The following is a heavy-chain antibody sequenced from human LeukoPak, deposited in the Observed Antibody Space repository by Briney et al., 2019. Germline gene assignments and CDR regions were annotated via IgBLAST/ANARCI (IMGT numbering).Heavy chain of an antibody. J-gene: IGHJ4*02. Sequence: PGGSLRLSCAASGFTFSSYSMNWVRQAPGKGLEWVSSISSSSSYIYYADSVKGRFTISRDNAKNSLYLQMNSLRAEDTAVYYCARGSSRGENFDYWGQGTLVTVSS. CDR1: GFTFSSYS. V-gene: IGHV3-21*01. CDR3: ARGSSRGENFDY. CDR2: ISSSSSYI. D-gene: IGHD3-16*01.